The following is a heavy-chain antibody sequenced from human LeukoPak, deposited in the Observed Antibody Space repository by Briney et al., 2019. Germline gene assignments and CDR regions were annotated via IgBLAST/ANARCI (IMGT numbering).Heavy chain of an antibody. J-gene: IGHJ5*01. D-gene: IGHD3-22*01. Sequence: PGGSLRLSCAASGFTFSSYAMSWVRQIPGKAPEWVATIGHIRDQNTYYADSVKGRFTISRDNSENVVYLQMDRLRAEDGAIYFCSKDRRRYYFSSSGYFFDSWGQGSLVTVSS. CDR2: IGHIRDQNT. CDR3: SKDRRRYYFSSSGYFFDS. CDR1: GFTFSSYA. V-gene: IGHV3-23*01.